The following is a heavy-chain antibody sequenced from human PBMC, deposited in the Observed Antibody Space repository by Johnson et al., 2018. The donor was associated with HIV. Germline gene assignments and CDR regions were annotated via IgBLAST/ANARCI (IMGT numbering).Heavy chain of an antibody. Sequence: MQLVESGGGLVQPGGSLRLSCAASGFTFSSYAMSWVRQAPGKGLEWVSVIYSGGSTYYADSVKGRFTISRDNSKNTLYLKMNSLRAEDTAVYYCASRYTVDAFDIWGQWTMVTVSS. J-gene: IGHJ3*02. D-gene: IGHD1-1*01. CDR1: GFTFSSYA. V-gene: IGHV3-66*01. CDR2: IYSGGST. CDR3: ASRYTVDAFDI.